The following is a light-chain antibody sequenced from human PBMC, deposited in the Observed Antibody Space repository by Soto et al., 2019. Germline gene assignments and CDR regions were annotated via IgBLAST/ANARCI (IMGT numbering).Light chain of an antibody. V-gene: IGKV3-11*01. CDR2: DAS. J-gene: IGKJ1*01. CDR1: QSVDKY. CDR3: QHRIVWPTT. Sequence: EVVLTQSPATLSLSPGERATLSCRASQSVDKYLAWYQQRPGQAPRLLIFDASTRATGIPARFSGSGSGTDFTLTISSLEPEDFAVYYCQHRIVWPTTFGLGTKVEI.